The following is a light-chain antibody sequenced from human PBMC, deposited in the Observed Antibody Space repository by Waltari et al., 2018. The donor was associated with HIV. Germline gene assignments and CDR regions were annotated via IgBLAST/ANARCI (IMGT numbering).Light chain of an antibody. V-gene: IGLV2-14*01. CDR3: NSYTSNNTLDV. J-gene: IGLJ1*01. Sequence: QSALTQPASVSGSPGQSITISCTGTNSDVGGYDFVSWYQQPPGQAPQLSIYEVSYRPAGVSNRFSGSKSGNTASLTISGLQAEDEADYFCNSYTSNNTLDVFGSGTKVTVL. CDR2: EVS. CDR1: NSDVGGYDF.